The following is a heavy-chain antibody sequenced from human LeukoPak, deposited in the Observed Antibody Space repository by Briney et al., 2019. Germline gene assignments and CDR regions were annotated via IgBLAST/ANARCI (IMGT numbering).Heavy chain of an antibody. CDR1: GFTVSSNY. CDR3: ASAGGAYSSSWTYYYYYGMDV. V-gene: IGHV3-53*01. Sequence: PGGSLRLSCAASGFTVSSNYMSWVRQAPGKGLEWVSVIYSGGSTYYADSVKGRLTISRDNSKNTLYLQMNSLRAEDTAVYYCASAGGAYSSSWTYYYYYGMDVWGQGTTVTVSS. CDR2: IYSGGST. J-gene: IGHJ6*02. D-gene: IGHD6-13*01.